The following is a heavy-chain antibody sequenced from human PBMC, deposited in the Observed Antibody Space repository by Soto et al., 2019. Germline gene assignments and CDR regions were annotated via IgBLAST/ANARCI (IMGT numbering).Heavy chain of an antibody. CDR1: GGSISSGGYY. D-gene: IGHD3-22*01. V-gene: IGHV4-31*03. CDR3: ARVLYDSSGYYSHY. Sequence: SETLSLTCTVSGGSISSGGYYWSWIRQHPGKGLEWIGYIYYSGSTYYNPSLKSRVIISVDTSKNQFSLKLSSLRSEDTAVYYCARVLYDSSGYYSHYWGQGTLVTVSS. J-gene: IGHJ4*02. CDR2: IYYSGST.